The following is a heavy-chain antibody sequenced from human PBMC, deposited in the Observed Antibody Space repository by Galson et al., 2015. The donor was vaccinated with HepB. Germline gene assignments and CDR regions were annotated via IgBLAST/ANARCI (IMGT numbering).Heavy chain of an antibody. CDR3: AREEAAYLGGFDY. CDR2: IYIGGST. Sequence: SLTLSCAASGFTVSSHYMRWVRQAPGTGLEWASVIYIGGSTYYADSVKGRFTISRDNSKNTLYLQMNSLRAEDTAVYYCAREEAAYLGGFDYWGQGTLVTVSS. V-gene: IGHV3-66*02. D-gene: IGHD3-16*01. CDR1: GFTVSSHY. J-gene: IGHJ4*02.